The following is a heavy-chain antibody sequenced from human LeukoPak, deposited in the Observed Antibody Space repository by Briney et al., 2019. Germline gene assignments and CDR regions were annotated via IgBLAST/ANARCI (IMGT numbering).Heavy chain of an antibody. CDR3: ARESHYYDSSGYAPDY. J-gene: IGHJ4*02. V-gene: IGHV7-4-1*02. CDR1: GYTFTSYA. CDR2: INTNTGNP. Sequence: ASVKVSCKASGYTFTSYAMNWVRQAPGQGLEWMGWINTNTGNPTYAQGFTGRFVFSLDTSVSTAYLQISSLKAEDTAVYYCARESHYYDSSGYAPDYWGQGTLVTVSS. D-gene: IGHD3-22*01.